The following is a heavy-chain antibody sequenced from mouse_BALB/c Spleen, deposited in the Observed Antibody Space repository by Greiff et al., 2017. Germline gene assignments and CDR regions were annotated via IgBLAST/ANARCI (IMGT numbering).Heavy chain of an antibody. CDR3: ARYTSHPGSSPFFDY. CDR1: GYSITSYYA. V-gene: IGHV3-2*02. J-gene: IGHJ2*01. CDR2: ISYSGST. D-gene: IGHD1-1*01. Sequence: EVQVVESGPGLVKPSQSLSLTCTVTGYSITSYYAWNWIRQFPGNKLAWMGYISYSGSTSYNPSLKSQISITRDTSKNPVYLQLNSVTTEDTATYYCARYTSHPGSSPFFDYWGQGTTVTVSA.